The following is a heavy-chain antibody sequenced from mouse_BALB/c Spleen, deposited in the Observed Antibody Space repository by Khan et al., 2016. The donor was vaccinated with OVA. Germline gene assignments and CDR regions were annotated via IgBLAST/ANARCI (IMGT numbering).Heavy chain of an antibody. D-gene: IGHD2-10*01. V-gene: IGHV2-6-1*01. Sequence: QVQLKQSGPGLVAPSQSLSITCTISGFSLTNYGVHWVRQPPGKGLEWLVVIWSDGSTTYNSPLNSRLSISKDNSKSQVFLKMNSLQADDTAMYXCARQPYYHYYIMDYWGQGTSGTVSS. CDR2: IWSDGST. J-gene: IGHJ4*01. CDR3: ARQPYYHYYIMDY. CDR1: GFSLTNYG.